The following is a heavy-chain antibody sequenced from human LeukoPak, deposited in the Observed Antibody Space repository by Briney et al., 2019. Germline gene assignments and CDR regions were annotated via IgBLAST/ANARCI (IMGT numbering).Heavy chain of an antibody. J-gene: IGHJ4*02. V-gene: IGHV1-2*06. D-gene: IGHD6-6*01. CDR1: GYTFTGYY. CDR3: ARESIAARYFDY. Sequence: ASVKVSCKASGYTFTGYYMHWVRQAPGQGLEWMGRINPNSGGTNYAQKFQGRVTMTRDTPISTAYMELSRLRSDDTAVYYCARESIAARYFDYWGQGTLVTVSS. CDR2: INPNSGGT.